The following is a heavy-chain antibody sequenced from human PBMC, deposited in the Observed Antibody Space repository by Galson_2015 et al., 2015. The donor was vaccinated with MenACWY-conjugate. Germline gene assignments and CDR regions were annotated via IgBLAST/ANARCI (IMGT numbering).Heavy chain of an antibody. CDR1: GYTFTNYA. J-gene: IGHJ6*02. D-gene: IGHD2-2*01. Sequence: SVKVSCKASGYTFTNYAMHWVRQAPGQRLEWMGWINAGNGNTKYSQKFQGRVTITSDTSASTAYMELSSLRSEDTAVYYCAREIVVVPAASWGDYYYGMDVWGQGSLVTVSS. CDR2: INAGNGNT. V-gene: IGHV1-3*01. CDR3: AREIVVVPAASWGDYYYGMDV.